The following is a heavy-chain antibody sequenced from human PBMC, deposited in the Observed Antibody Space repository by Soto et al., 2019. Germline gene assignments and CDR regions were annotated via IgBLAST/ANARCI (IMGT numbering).Heavy chain of an antibody. CDR2: ISYDGSNK. CDR1: GFTFSSYG. CDR3: AKDRSLDISGWYFSFNWYDP. Sequence: PGGSLRLSCAASGFTFSSYGMHWVRQAPGKGLECVAVISYDGSNKYYADSVKGRFTISRDNSKNTLYLQMNSLRAEDTAVYYRAKDRSLDISGWYFSFNWYDPWGQGTLVTVSS. D-gene: IGHD6-19*01. J-gene: IGHJ5*02. V-gene: IGHV3-30*18.